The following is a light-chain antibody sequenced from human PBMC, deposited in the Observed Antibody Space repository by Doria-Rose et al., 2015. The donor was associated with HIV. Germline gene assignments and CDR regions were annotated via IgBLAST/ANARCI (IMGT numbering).Light chain of an antibody. CDR1: QSLLYTSKNY. CDR3: QQYYDTPS. V-gene: IGKV4-1*01. J-gene: IGKJ3*01. Sequence: DIQVTQSPESLGMSLGERATLNCKSNQSLLYTSKNYLAWYQQKPGQPPKLLIYWASTRQSGVPARFSGSGSGTDFTLTISSLEAEDVADYYCQQYYDTPSFGPGTTVDIK. CDR2: WAS.